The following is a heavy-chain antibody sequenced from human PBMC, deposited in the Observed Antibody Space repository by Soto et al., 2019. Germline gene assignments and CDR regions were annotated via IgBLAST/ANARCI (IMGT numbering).Heavy chain of an antibody. CDR2: INPNNGAT. CDR1: GYIFTGNY. D-gene: IGHD3-22*01. Sequence: ASVKVSCKASGYIFTGNYMHWVRQAPGQGLEYMGWINPNNGATNYAQNFQGRVTMTWDTSISTAYMEVRRLRSDDTAVYYCAPHYPDSSGYLDHWGQGXLVTVSS. V-gene: IGHV1-2*02. J-gene: IGHJ4*02. CDR3: APHYPDSSGYLDH.